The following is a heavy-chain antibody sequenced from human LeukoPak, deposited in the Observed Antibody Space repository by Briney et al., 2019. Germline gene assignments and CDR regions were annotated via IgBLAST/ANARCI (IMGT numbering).Heavy chain of an antibody. D-gene: IGHD6-13*01. CDR1: GSTFSSYA. CDR2: IGGSGGST. V-gene: IGHV3-23*01. J-gene: IGHJ4*02. Sequence: QPGGSLRLSCAASGSTFSSYAMSWVRQAPGKGLEWVSSIGGSGGSTYYADSVKGRFTISRDNSKNTLYLQMNSLRAEDTAVYYCAKVETAAAATLRGFDYWGQGTLVTVSS. CDR3: AKVETAAAATLRGFDY.